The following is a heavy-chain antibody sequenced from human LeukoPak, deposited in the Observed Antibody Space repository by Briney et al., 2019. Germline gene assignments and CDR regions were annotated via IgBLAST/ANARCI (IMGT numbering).Heavy chain of an antibody. Sequence: PGGSLRLSCVTSGFTFNSYGFYWVRQAPGKGLEWVAFIRYDGSNKYYADSVKGRFTISRDNSKNTLYLQMNSLRAEDTAVYYCAKGRRGSGLTPFDYWGQGTLVTVSS. D-gene: IGHD3-10*01. CDR1: GFTFNSYG. V-gene: IGHV3-30*02. CDR3: AKGRRGSGLTPFDY. CDR2: IRYDGSNK. J-gene: IGHJ4*02.